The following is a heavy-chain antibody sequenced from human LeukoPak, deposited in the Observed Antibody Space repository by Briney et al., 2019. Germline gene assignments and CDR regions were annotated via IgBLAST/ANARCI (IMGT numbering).Heavy chain of an antibody. CDR2: IYYSGST. Sequence: PSETLSLTCTVSGGSISSYYWSWIRQPPGEGLEWIGYIYYSGSTNYNPSLKSRVTISVDTSKNQFSLKLSSVTAADTAVYYCARGTKQWLVLKPYYYYGMDVWGQGTTVTVSS. V-gene: IGHV4-59*12. CDR1: GGSISSYY. J-gene: IGHJ6*02. D-gene: IGHD6-19*01. CDR3: ARGTKQWLVLKPYYYYGMDV.